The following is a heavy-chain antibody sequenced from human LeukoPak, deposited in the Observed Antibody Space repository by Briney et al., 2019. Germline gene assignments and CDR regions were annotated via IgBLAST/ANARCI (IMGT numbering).Heavy chain of an antibody. V-gene: IGHV4-34*01. CDR3: ARVADSSGYYVDAFDI. D-gene: IGHD3-22*01. CDR1: GGSISSYY. CDR2: INHSGST. Sequence: SETLSLTCTVSGGSISSYYWSWIRQPPGKGLEWIGEINHSGSTNYNPSLKSRVTISVDRSKNQFSLKLSSVTAADTAVYYCARVADSSGYYVDAFDIWGQGTMVTVSS. J-gene: IGHJ3*02.